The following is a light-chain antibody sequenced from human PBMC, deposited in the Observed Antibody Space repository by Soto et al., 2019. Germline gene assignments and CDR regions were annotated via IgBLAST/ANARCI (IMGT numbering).Light chain of an antibody. CDR1: QSISSW. J-gene: IGKJ1*01. V-gene: IGKV1-5*01. Sequence: DIQMTQSPSTLSASVGDRVTITCRASQSISSWLAWYQQKPGKAPKLLIYDVSNLGSGVPSRFSGSGSGTEFTLTISSLQPDDFATYYCQQYNTYLWTFGQGTKVDIK. CDR2: DVS. CDR3: QQYNTYLWT.